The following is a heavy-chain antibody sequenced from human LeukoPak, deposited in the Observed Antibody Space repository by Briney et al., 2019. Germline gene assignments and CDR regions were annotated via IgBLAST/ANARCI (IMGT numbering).Heavy chain of an antibody. D-gene: IGHD6-19*01. CDR1: GFTVSSNY. CDR3: ARVGGWYFFDY. CDR2: IYSGGST. J-gene: IGHJ4*02. Sequence: GGSLRLSCAASGFTVSSNYMSWVRQAPGKGLEWVSVIYSGGSTYYADSVKGRFTISRDNSKNTPYLQMNSLRAEDTAVYYCARVGGWYFFDYWGQGTLVTVSS. V-gene: IGHV3-53*01.